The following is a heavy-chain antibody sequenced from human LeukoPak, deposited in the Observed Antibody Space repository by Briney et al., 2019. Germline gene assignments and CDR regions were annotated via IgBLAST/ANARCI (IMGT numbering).Heavy chain of an antibody. V-gene: IGHV4-61*02. CDR1: GGSISSGSYY. Sequence: SSETLSLTCTVSGGSISSGSYYWSWIRQPAGKGLEWIGRIYTSGSTNYNPSLKSRVTISVDTSKNQFSLKLSSVTAADTAVYYCARGPTYCSSSSCLQGEGGQGTLVTVSS. D-gene: IGHD2-15*01. CDR3: ARGPTYCSSSSCLQGE. CDR2: IYTSGST. J-gene: IGHJ4*02.